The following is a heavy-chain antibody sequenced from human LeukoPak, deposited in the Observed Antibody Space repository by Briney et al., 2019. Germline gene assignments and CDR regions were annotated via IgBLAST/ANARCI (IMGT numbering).Heavy chain of an antibody. Sequence: ASVKVSCKASGYTFTGYYMHWVRQAPGQGLEWMGWINPNSGGTNYAQKFQGRVTMTRDTSISTAYMELSRLRSDDTAVYYCARLFGELRAFDIWGQGTMVTVSS. J-gene: IGHJ3*02. CDR3: ARLFGELRAFDI. CDR1: GYTFTGYY. CDR2: INPNSGGT. V-gene: IGHV1-2*02. D-gene: IGHD3-10*02.